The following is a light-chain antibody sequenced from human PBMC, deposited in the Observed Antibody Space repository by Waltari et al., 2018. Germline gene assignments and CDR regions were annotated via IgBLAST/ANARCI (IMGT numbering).Light chain of an antibody. CDR1: QTINRAF. V-gene: IGKV3-20*01. CDR2: GAA. CDR3: QHYVRLPAT. J-gene: IGKJ1*01. Sequence: IVLTQSPGTLSLSPGERVTLSCRASQTINRAFACDQHKPGQAPRLLIYGAAIRATVIPDRFSGSGSGTDFTLTISSLEPEDFAVYFCQHYVRLPATFGQGTKVEIK.